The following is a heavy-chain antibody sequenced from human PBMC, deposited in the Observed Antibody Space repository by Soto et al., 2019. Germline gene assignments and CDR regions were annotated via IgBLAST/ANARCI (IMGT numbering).Heavy chain of an antibody. V-gene: IGHV1-46*01. Sequence: QVQLVQSGAEVKKPGASVKVSCKTSGYDFFKYNMHWVRQAPGQGLEWMGVINPNGGYTRHAQKFQGRVIMTRDTSSKRVYMELSGLPSADTAMYYCTRADSDVVILPDVRPLFDLWGQGALVTVAS. D-gene: IGHD2-21*02. CDR1: GYDFFKYN. J-gene: IGHJ4*02. CDR3: TRADSDVVILPDVRPLFDL. CDR2: INPNGGYT.